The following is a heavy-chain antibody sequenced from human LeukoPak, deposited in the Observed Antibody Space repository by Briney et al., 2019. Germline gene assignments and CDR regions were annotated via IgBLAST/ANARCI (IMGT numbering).Heavy chain of an antibody. Sequence: SQTLSLTCTVSGGSISSGSYYWSWIRQPAGKGLEWIGRIYTSGSTNYNPSLKRRVTISVDTSKNQFSLKLSSVTAADTAVYYCARRSSIFGVVIWGQGTLVTVSS. CDR3: ARRSSIFGVVI. J-gene: IGHJ4*02. D-gene: IGHD3-3*01. V-gene: IGHV4-61*02. CDR2: IYTSGST. CDR1: GGSISSGSYY.